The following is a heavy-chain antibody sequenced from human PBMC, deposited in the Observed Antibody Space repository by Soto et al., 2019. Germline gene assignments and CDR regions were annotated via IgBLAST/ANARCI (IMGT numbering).Heavy chain of an antibody. D-gene: IGHD5-12*01. CDR2: ITGGGGRT. V-gene: IGHV3-23*01. CDR1: GFTFHTYA. J-gene: IGHJ6*02. Sequence: PGGSLRLSCAASGFTFHTYAMTWVRQAPEKGLEWVSAITGGGGRTYYADSVKGRFTISRDNSKNTLYLQMNSLRVEDTAVYYCAKRGFDSGGWDYYALDVWGQGTAVTVYS. CDR3: AKRGFDSGGWDYYALDV.